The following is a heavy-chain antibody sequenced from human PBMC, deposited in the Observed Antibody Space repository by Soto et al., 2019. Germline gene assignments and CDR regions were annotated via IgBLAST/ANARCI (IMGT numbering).Heavy chain of an antibody. CDR1: GGTFSSYA. CDR2: IIPIFGTA. D-gene: IGHD1-7*01. Sequence: GASVKVSCKASGGTFSSYAISWVRQAPGQGLEWMGGIIPIFGTAKYAQKFQGRVTFTADESTSTAYMELSSLRSEDTAVYYCAKDLLSVTGTTWYYYGLDVWGQGTTVTVSS. CDR3: AKDLLSVTGTTWYYYGLDV. V-gene: IGHV1-69*13. J-gene: IGHJ6*02.